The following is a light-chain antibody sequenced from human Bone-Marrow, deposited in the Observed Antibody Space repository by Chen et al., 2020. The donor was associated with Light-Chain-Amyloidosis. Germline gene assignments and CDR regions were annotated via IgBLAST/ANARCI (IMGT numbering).Light chain of an antibody. CDR1: TSDVGTYNL. Sequence: QFALTQPSSVSGSPGQSITISCSGTTSDVGTYNLVSWYQQHPGKAPKLIIFEDTQRPSGVSTRFSASKSVNTASLRIFRLQAEDEADYYCCSYAGSNTYVFGGGTKLTVL. J-gene: IGLJ2*01. CDR2: EDT. V-gene: IGLV2-23*01. CDR3: CSYAGSNTYV.